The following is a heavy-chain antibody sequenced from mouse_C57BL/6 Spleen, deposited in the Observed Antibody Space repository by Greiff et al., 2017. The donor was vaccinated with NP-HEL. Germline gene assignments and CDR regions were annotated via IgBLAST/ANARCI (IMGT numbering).Heavy chain of an antibody. Sequence: VQLQESGAELVMPGASVKLSCKASGYTFTSYWMHWVKQRPGQGLEWIGEIDPSDSYTNYNQKFKGKSTLTVDKSSSTAYMQLSSLTSEDSAVYYCARGDYDGGGYYFDYWGQGTTLTVSS. J-gene: IGHJ2*01. CDR1: GYTFTSYW. V-gene: IGHV1-69*01. CDR2: IDPSDSYT. CDR3: ARGDYDGGGYYFDY. D-gene: IGHD2-4*01.